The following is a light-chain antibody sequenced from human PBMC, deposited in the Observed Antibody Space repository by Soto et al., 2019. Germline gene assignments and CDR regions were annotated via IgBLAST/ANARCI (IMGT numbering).Light chain of an antibody. Sequence: QSVLTQPPSVSGAPGQRVTISCTGSSSNIGAGYDVHWYQQLPGTAPKLLIYGNNNRPSGLPDRFSGSKPGTSASLAITGLQADDEADYSCQSYDRSLSTYVFGTGTKVTV. V-gene: IGLV1-40*01. CDR3: QSYDRSLSTYV. CDR2: GNN. CDR1: SSNIGAGYD. J-gene: IGLJ1*01.